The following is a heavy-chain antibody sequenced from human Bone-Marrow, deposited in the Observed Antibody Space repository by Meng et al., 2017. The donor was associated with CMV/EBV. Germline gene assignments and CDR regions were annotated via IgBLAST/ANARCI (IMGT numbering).Heavy chain of an antibody. CDR3: ARDWVAVAGLDY. CDR2: IYYSGST. V-gene: IGHV4-61*05. D-gene: IGHD6-19*01. J-gene: IGHJ4*02. Sequence: SETLSLTCTVSGGSISSSSYYWGWIRQPPGKGLEWIGYIYYSGSTNYNPSLKSRVTISVDTSKNQFSLKLSSVTAADTAVYYCARDWVAVAGLDYWGQGTLVTVSS. CDR1: GGSISSSSYY.